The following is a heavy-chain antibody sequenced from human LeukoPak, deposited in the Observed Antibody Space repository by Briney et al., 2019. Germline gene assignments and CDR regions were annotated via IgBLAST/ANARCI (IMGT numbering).Heavy chain of an antibody. D-gene: IGHD2-2*02. J-gene: IGHJ4*02. CDR3: AREIGYCSSTSCYTGKGGYDY. V-gene: IGHV3-23*01. CDR1: GFTFSSYA. CDR2: ISGSGGST. Sequence: GGSLRLSCAASGFTFSSYAMSWVRQAPGKGLEWVSAISGSGGSTYYADSVKGRFTISRDNSKNTLYLQMNSLRAEDTAVYYCAREIGYCSSTSCYTGKGGYDYWGQGTLVTVSS.